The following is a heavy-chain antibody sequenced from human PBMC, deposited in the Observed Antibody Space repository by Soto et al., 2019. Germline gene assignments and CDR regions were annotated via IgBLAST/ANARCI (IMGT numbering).Heavy chain of an antibody. Sequence: QVQLVESGGGVVQPGRSLRLSCAASGFTFSSYGMHWVRQAPGKGLEWVAVISYDGSNKYYADSVKGRFTISRDNSKNTLYLQMNSLRAEDTAVYYCAKDSGSGPHQYYFDYWGQGTLVTVSS. CDR3: AKDSGSGPHQYYFDY. CDR1: GFTFSSYG. CDR2: ISYDGSNK. J-gene: IGHJ4*02. V-gene: IGHV3-30*18. D-gene: IGHD1-26*01.